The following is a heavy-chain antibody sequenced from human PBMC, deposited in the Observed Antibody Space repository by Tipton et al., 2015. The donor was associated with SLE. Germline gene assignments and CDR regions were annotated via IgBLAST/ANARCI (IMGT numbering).Heavy chain of an antibody. J-gene: IGHJ6*02. V-gene: IGHV1-69*01. CDR1: GGTFSSYA. CDR2: IIPIFGTA. CDR3: AREARCYCGGDCYSSYGMDV. Sequence: QSGAEVKKPGSSVKVSCKASGGTFSSYAISWVRQAPGQGLEWMGGIIPIFGTANYAQKFQGRVTITADESTSTAYMELSSLRSEDTAVYYCAREARCYCGGDCYSSYGMDVCGQGSTVSVSS. D-gene: IGHD2-21*01.